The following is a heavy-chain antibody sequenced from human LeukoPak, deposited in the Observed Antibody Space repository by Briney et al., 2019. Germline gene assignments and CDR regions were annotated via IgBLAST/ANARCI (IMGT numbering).Heavy chain of an antibody. D-gene: IGHD6-6*01. CDR2: ISSSSSYI. V-gene: IGHV3-21*01. CDR3: ARARYSSSYYFDY. CDR1: GFTFSSYS. J-gene: IGHJ4*02. Sequence: GGSLRLSCAASGFTFSSYSMNWVRQAPGKGLEWVSSISSSSSYIYYADSVKGRFIISRDNAKNSLYLQMNSLRAEDTAVYYCARARYSSSYYFDYWGQGTLVTVSS.